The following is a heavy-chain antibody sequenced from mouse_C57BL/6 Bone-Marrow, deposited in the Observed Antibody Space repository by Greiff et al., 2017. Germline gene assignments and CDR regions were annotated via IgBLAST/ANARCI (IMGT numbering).Heavy chain of an antibody. CDR2: IYPGSGRR. D-gene: IGHD1-1*01. CDR3: ARSGYYDSRWYCDV. V-gene: IGHV1-55*01. CDR1: GYTFTSYW. Sequence: QVQLQQPGAELVKPGASVKMSCKASGYTFTSYWITGVKQRPGQGLEWIGDIYPGSGRRKEKEKCKRKAKLTVDTSSSTAYMQLSSLTSEESAIYYCARSGYYDSRWYCDVWGTGTTVTLSS. J-gene: IGHJ1*03.